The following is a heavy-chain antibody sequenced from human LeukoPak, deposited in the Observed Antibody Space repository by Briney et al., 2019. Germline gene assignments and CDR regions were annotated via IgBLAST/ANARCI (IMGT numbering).Heavy chain of an antibody. J-gene: IGHJ4*02. V-gene: IGHV3-74*01. Sequence: GGSLRLSCAASGFTFRSYWMHWVRQAPGKGLVWVSRINTAGNSISYADSVKGRFTISRDNAKNTLYLRINSLRGEDTAVYYCARGAVAGTYFDYWGQGTLVTVSS. CDR2: INTAGNSI. CDR3: ARGAVAGTYFDY. CDR1: GFTFRSYW. D-gene: IGHD6-19*01.